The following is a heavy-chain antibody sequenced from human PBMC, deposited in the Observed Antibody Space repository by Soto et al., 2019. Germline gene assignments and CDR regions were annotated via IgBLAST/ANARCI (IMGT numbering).Heavy chain of an antibody. J-gene: IGHJ4*02. CDR1: GLPFSNYW. CDR2: IKEDGSEK. CDR3: SRGVVVGAKALNY. V-gene: IGHV3-7*01. Sequence: GTLRLCCAVSGLPFSNYWINWVGQAPGKGLEWVANIKEDGSEKHYVDSVKGRFTISRDNAKNSLYLQMNSLRVEDTAVYFWSRGVVVGAKALNYWGQGALVTVSS. D-gene: IGHD2-15*01.